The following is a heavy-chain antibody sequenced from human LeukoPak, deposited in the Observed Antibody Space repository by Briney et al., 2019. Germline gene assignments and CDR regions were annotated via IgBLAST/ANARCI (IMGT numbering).Heavy chain of an antibody. D-gene: IGHD1-26*01. CDR1: GYSIRSGYY. V-gene: IGHV4-38-2*02. Sequence: SETLSLTCTVSGYSIRSGYYWGWIRQPPGKGLEWIGSIYHSGSAYYNPSLKSRATISVDTSKNQFSLKLSSVTAADTAVYYCARDGKWGQGTLDTVSS. J-gene: IGHJ4*02. CDR3: ARDGK. CDR2: IYHSGSA.